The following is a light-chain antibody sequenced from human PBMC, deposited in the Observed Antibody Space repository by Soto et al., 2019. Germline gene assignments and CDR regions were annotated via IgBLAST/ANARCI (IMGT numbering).Light chain of an antibody. CDR3: QQYNTWLLT. V-gene: IGKV3-15*01. CDR1: QSVNAN. Sequence: EGVMTQSPATLSVSPGERATLSCRASQSVNANLAWYQHKPGQAPRLLSHGAFNRATGIPARFGCRGFGTENILTTSRKQSEDIAVDYGQQYNTWLLTFGQGTKVEI. J-gene: IGKJ1*01. CDR2: GAF.